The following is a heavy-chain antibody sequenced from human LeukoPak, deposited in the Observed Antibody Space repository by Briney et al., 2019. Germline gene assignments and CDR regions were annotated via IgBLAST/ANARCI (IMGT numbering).Heavy chain of an antibody. J-gene: IGHJ4*02. CDR3: ARVLVTAPVDY. CDR1: GLTVSSTY. D-gene: IGHD2-21*02. V-gene: IGHV3-66*01. Sequence: GGSLRLSCAASGLTVSSTYMSWVRQTPGKGLEWVSVIYSGGSTYYADSVKGRFTISRDNAKNTLYLQMNSLRVEDTALYYCARVLVTAPVDYWGQGTLVTVSS. CDR2: IYSGGST.